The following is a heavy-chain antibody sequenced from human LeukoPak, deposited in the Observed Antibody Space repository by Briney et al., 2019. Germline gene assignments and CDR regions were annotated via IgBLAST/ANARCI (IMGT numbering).Heavy chain of an antibody. J-gene: IGHJ6*02. CDR3: ARERWDKAVAGTYTYYYGMDV. Sequence: SVKVSCKASGGTFSSYAISWVRQAPGQGLEWMGGIIPICGTANYAQKFQGRVTITADESTSTAYMELSSLRSEDTAVYYCARERWDKAVAGTYTYYYGMDVWGQGTTVTVSS. D-gene: IGHD6-19*01. V-gene: IGHV1-69*01. CDR2: IIPICGTA. CDR1: GGTFSSYA.